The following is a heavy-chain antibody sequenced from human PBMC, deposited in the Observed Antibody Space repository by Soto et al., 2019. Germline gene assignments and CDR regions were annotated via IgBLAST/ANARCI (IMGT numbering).Heavy chain of an antibody. CDR2: IRSKANSYAT. CDR1: GFTFSGSA. J-gene: IGHJ4*02. CDR3: TTGYSYGYRDDY. Sequence: EVQLVESGGGLVQPGGSLKLSCAASGFTFSGSAMHWVRQAAGKGLEWVGRIRSKANSYATAYAASVKGRFTISRDDSKITAYLQMNSLKTEDTAVYYCTTGYSYGYRDDYWGQGTLVTVSS. D-gene: IGHD5-18*01. V-gene: IGHV3-73*02.